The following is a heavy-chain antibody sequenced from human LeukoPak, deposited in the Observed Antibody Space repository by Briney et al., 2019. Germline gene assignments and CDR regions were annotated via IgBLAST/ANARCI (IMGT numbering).Heavy chain of an antibody. J-gene: IGHJ4*02. CDR2: ISSSGSTI. CDR3: ARDHKQSSVLGDY. CDR1: GFTFSDYY. Sequence: PGGSLRLSCAASGFTFSDYYMSWIRQATGEGLEWVSYISSSGSTIYYADSVKGRFTISRDNAKKSLYLQMNSLRAEDTAVYYCARDHKQSSVLGDYWGQGTLVTVSS. D-gene: IGHD3-10*01. V-gene: IGHV3-11*01.